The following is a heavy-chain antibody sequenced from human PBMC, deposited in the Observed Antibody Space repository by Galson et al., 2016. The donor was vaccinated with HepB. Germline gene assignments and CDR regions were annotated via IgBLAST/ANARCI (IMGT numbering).Heavy chain of an antibody. CDR3: AKGEVWGSRYFYGADV. V-gene: IGHV3-23*01. CDR1: GFTFTSYA. D-gene: IGHD7-27*01. CDR2: ISGRDGRI. J-gene: IGHJ6*02. Sequence: SLRLSCAASGFTFTSYAMSWVRQAPGKGLEWVSGISGRDGRIYYADSVKGRFTISRDNSKNTLYLQINSLRAEDTAVYYCAKGEVWGSRYFYGADVWGQGTTVTVSS.